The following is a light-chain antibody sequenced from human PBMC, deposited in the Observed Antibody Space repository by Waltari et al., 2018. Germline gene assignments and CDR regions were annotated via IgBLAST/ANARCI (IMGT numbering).Light chain of an antibody. CDR2: ATN. CDR3: AAWDASLFGPWV. CDR1: SSNIGGNS. Sequence: SVLTQPPSASGAPGQRVTISCSGISSNIGGNSVNWYQHLPGTAPKLLIYATNRRPSGVPDRFSASMSGTSASLAISGLQSEDEADYYCAAWDASLFGPWVFGGGTRLTVL. V-gene: IGLV1-44*01. J-gene: IGLJ3*02.